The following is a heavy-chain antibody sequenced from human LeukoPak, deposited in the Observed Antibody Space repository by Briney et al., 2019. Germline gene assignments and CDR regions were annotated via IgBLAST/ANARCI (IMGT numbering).Heavy chain of an antibody. CDR1: GGSISNTNW. V-gene: IGHV4-4*02. CDR3: ASTERCSTTCPLDY. Sequence: PSGTLSLTCGVSGGSISNTNWWTWVRQPPGKGLEWIGEVNLQGSTNYNPSLKSRVAISVDKSENHISLKLTSVTAADTAVYYCASTERCSTTCPLDYWGQGTLVTVSS. CDR2: VNLQGST. D-gene: IGHD2-2*01. J-gene: IGHJ4*02.